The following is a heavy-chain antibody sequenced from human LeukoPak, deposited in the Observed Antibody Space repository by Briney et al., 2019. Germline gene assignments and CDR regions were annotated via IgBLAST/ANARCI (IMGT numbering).Heavy chain of an antibody. CDR3: ASDYYDSSGPDY. Sequence: SVKVSCKASGGTFSSYAISWVRQAPGQGLEWMGGIIPIFGTANYAQKFQGRVTITADEPTSTAYMELSSLRSEDTAVYYCASDYYDSSGPDYWGQGTLVTVSS. D-gene: IGHD3-22*01. V-gene: IGHV1-69*13. J-gene: IGHJ4*02. CDR2: IIPIFGTA. CDR1: GGTFSSYA.